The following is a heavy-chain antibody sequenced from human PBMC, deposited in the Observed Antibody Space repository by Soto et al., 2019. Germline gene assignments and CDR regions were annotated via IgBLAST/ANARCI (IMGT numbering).Heavy chain of an antibody. CDR2: IYWDDDK. CDR3: AHQLMX. CDR1: GFSLSTSGVG. Sequence: GPTLVHPTQTLTLTCTFSGFSLSTSGVGVCWIRQSPRMALEWLALIYWDDDKRYSSSLRSRLTITKDTSKNQVVLTMTNMDPVETGTYYSAHQLMXWGQGILVTVSX. V-gene: IGHV2-5*02. D-gene: IGHD2-8*01. J-gene: IGHJ4*02.